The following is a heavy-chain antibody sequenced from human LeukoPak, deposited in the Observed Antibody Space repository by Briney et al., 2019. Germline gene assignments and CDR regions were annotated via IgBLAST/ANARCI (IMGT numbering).Heavy chain of an antibody. J-gene: IGHJ4*02. V-gene: IGHV3-21*01. D-gene: IGHD2-2*01. Sequence: GGSLRLSCAASGFTLSSYSMNWVRQAPGKGLEWVSSISSSSSYIYYADSVKGRFTISRDNAKNSLYLQMNSLRAEDTAVYYCARDGIYCSSTSCLSDYWGQGTLVTVSS. CDR1: GFTLSSYS. CDR3: ARDGIYCSSTSCLSDY. CDR2: ISSSSSYI.